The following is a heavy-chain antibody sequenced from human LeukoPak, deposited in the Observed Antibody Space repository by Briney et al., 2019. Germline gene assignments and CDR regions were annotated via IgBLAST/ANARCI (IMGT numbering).Heavy chain of an antibody. CDR3: ARSDSSGYYLY. CDR2: IYYSGST. Sequence: SETLSLTCTVSGGSISSYYWSWIRQPPGRGPEWIGYIYYSGSTNYNPSLKSRVTISVDTSKNQFSLKLSSVTAADTAVYYCARSDSSGYYLYWGQGTLVTVSS. J-gene: IGHJ4*02. CDR1: GGSISSYY. D-gene: IGHD3-22*01. V-gene: IGHV4-59*01.